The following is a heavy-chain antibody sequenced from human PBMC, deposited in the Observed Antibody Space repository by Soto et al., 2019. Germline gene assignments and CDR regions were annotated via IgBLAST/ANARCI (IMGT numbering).Heavy chain of an antibody. CDR1: GFTFSSYG. D-gene: IGHD2-15*01. Sequence: GSLSLSCAASGFTFSSYGMHWVRQAPGEGLEWVAVIWYDGSNKYYADPVKGRFTISRDNSKNTLYLQMNSLRAEDTAVYYCARAYCSGGSCYRVYYGTDVWGQGTTVTVS. J-gene: IGHJ6*01. CDR2: IWYDGSNK. V-gene: IGHV3-33*01. CDR3: ARAYCSGGSCYRVYYGTDV.